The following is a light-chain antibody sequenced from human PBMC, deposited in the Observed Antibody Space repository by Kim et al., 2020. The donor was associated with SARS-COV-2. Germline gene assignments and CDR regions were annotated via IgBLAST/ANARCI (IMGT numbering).Light chain of an antibody. CDR3: QQRGNWPMYT. CDR1: QVVSNY. Sequence: LSTGERDTRHRRASQVVSNYLSGDQQKPGQAPRLLLYDASNRATGTPARFSGSGYGTDFTLTISSLEPEDFGVYYCQQRGNWPMYTFGQGTKLEI. CDR2: DAS. V-gene: IGKV3-11*01. J-gene: IGKJ2*01.